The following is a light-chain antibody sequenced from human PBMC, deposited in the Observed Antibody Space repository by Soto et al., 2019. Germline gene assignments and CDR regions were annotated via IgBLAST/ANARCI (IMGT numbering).Light chain of an antibody. J-gene: IGKJ2*01. CDR3: QQFGSSIPHT. CDR1: QVIGSRY. CDR2: GAS. Sequence: EIVMTQSPGTLSLSPGERATISCRASQVIGSRYLAWYHQKSGQAPRLLIYGASIRATDIPDRFSGSGSGTDFTLTISRLEPEDFGVYYCQQFGSSIPHTFGQGTKLEIK. V-gene: IGKV3-20*01.